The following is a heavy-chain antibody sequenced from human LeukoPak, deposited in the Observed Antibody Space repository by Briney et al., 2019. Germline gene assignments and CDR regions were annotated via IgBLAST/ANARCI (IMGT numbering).Heavy chain of an antibody. D-gene: IGHD1-1*01. CDR3: TTELEATYFDY. CDR1: GFTFNNAW. Sequence: EPGRSLRPSCASSGFTFNNAWMSWVRQAPGKGLEWVGRIKTKTDGGTTDYAAPVKGRFTISRDDSENTLYLQMNSLKTEDTAVYYCTTELEATYFDYWGQGTLVTVAS. CDR2: IKTKTDGGTT. J-gene: IGHJ4*02. V-gene: IGHV3-15*01.